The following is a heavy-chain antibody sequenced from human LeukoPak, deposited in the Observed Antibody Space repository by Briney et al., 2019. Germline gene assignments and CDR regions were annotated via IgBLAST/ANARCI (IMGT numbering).Heavy chain of an antibody. D-gene: IGHD4-17*01. CDR1: GFTFSSYG. CDR2: ISYDGSNR. V-gene: IGHV3-30*18. J-gene: IGHJ4*02. Sequence: GGSLRLSCAASGFTFSSYGMHWVRQAPGKGLEWVAVISYDGSNRYYADSVKGRFTISRDNSKNTLYLQMNSLRAEDTAVYYCAKDRATVFYFDYWGQGTLVTVSS. CDR3: AKDRATVFYFDY.